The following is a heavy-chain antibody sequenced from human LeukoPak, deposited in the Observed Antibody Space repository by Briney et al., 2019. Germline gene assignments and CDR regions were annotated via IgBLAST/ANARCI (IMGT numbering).Heavy chain of an antibody. J-gene: IGHJ4*02. V-gene: IGHV4-61*01. D-gene: IGHD2-8*01. CDR2: VTCRGGT. CDR3: ARDRTNGFFDY. CDR1: GDSVCSGPYY. Sequence: PSETLSLTCTVSGDSVCSGPYYWIWIRQSPEKGLEWIGYVTCRGGTDYNSSLRSRVTISGDTSKNQFFLSVRSVTAADTAVYYCARDRTNGFFDYWGQGTLVTVSS.